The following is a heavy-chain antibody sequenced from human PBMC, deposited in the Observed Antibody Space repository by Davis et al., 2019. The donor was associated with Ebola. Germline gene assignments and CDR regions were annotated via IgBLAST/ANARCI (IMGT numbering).Heavy chain of an antibody. J-gene: IGHJ6*02. CDR2: IIPIFGTA. CDR1: GGTFSSYA. V-gene: IGHV1-69*13. Sequence: SVKVSCKASGGTFSSYAISWVRQAPGQGLEWMGGIIPIFGTANYAQKFQGRVTITADESTSTAYMELSSLRSEDTAVYYCARDWNYYGSGSSLPTYYYYGMDVWGQGTTVTVSS. CDR3: ARDWNYYGSGSSLPTYYYYGMDV. D-gene: IGHD3-10*01.